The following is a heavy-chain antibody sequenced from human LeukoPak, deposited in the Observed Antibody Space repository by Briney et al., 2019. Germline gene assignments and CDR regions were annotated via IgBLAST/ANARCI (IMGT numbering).Heavy chain of an antibody. D-gene: IGHD3-3*01. V-gene: IGHV6-1*01. Sequence: SQTLSLTCAISGDSVSSSSAAWNWIRQSPSRGLEWLGRTYYRSKWYNDYAVSVKSRITINPDTSKNQFSLQLNSVTPEVTAVYYCARGGYYDFWSGYSNWVDPWGQGTLVTVSS. CDR1: GDSVSSSSAA. CDR2: TYYRSKWYN. CDR3: ARGGYYDFWSGYSNWVDP. J-gene: IGHJ5*02.